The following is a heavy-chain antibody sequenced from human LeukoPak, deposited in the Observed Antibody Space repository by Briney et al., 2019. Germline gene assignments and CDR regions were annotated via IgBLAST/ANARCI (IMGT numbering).Heavy chain of an antibody. CDR2: IYYSGST. V-gene: IGHV4-59*08. J-gene: IGHJ4*02. CDR1: GGSISSYY. CDR3: ARLIYYDSSLDY. Sequence: KPSETLSLTCTVSGGSISSYYWSWIRQPPGKGPEWIGYIYYSGSTNYNPSLKSRVTISVDTSKNQFSLKLSSVTAADTAVYYCARLIYYDSSLDYWGQGTLVTVSS. D-gene: IGHD3-22*01.